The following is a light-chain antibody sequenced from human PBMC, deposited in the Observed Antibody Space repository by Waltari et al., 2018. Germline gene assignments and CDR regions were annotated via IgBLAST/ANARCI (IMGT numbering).Light chain of an antibody. CDR3: QQHNNSWT. CDR1: QSVANR. CDR2: QAS. Sequence: DIQMTQSPSTLSASVGDKVTITCRASQSVANRVAWYRQKQGEAPKVLIYQASTLETGVPSRFSGSGSGTEFTLTISRLQPDDFARYYCQQHNNSWTFGQGTTVEVK. J-gene: IGKJ1*01. V-gene: IGKV1-5*03.